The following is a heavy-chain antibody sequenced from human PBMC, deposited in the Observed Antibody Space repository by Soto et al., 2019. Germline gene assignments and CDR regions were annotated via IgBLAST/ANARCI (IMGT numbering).Heavy chain of an antibody. CDR3: ARGGDYGDYDFDY. J-gene: IGHJ4*02. V-gene: IGHV3-74*01. CDR2: INSDGSST. CDR1: GFTFSSYW. Sequence: GESLKISCAASGFTFSSYWMHWVRQAPGKGLVWVSRINSDGSSTSYADSVKGRFTISRDNAKNTLYLQMNSLRAEDTAVYYCARGGDYGDYDFDYWGQGTLVTVSS. D-gene: IGHD4-17*01.